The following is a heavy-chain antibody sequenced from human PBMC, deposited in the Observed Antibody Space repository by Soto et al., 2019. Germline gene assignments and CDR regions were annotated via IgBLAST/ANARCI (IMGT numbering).Heavy chain of an antibody. D-gene: IGHD1-26*01. CDR1: GGSISSSSYY. CDR3: ARSTLVGAISFDY. J-gene: IGHJ4*02. CDR2: IYYSGST. Sequence: SETLSLTCTVSGGSISSSSYYWGWIRQPPGKGLEWIGSIYYSGSTYYNPSLKSRVTISVDTPKNQFSLKLSSVTAADTAVYYCARSTLVGAISFDYWGQGTLVTVSS. V-gene: IGHV4-39*01.